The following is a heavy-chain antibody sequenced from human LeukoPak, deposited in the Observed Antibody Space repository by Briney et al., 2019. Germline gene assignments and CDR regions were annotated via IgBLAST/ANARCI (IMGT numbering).Heavy chain of an antibody. CDR2: IWYDGSNK. CDR1: GFTFSSYG. D-gene: IGHD3-22*01. CDR3: AKATYYYDSSGYDY. V-gene: IGHV3-33*06. Sequence: GGSLRLSCAASGFTFSSYGMHWVRHAPGKGLEWVAVIWYDGSNKYYADAVKGRFTISRDNSKNTLYLQMNSLRAEDTAVYYCAKATYYYDSSGYDYWGQGTLVTVSS. J-gene: IGHJ4*02.